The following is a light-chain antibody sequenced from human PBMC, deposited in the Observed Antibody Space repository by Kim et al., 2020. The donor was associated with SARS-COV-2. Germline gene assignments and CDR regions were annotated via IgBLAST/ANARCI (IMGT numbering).Light chain of an antibody. V-gene: IGKV3-11*01. J-gene: IGKJ4*01. CDR3: KQRGSWPPALT. Sequence: AGEGTTPSSAASNIIGISVAWYQKTRDEARRLLIYDASMTATGIPERCSSSGSGADFPLIIGRLAPRDFAIYYCKQRGSWPPALTFGGGTKVDIK. CDR2: DAS. CDR1: NIIGIS.